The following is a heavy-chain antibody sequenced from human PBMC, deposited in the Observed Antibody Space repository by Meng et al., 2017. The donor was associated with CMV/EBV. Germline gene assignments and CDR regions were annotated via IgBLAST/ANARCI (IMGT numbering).Heavy chain of an antibody. J-gene: IGHJ5*02. CDR1: ISSGGYY. D-gene: IGHD2-15*01. CDR3: ARGARYCSGGSCSSWFDP. V-gene: IGHV4-31*02. Sequence: ISSGGYYWSWIRRHPGKGLEWIGYIYYSGSTYYNPSLKSRVTISVDTSKNKFSLKLSSVTAADTAVYYCARGARYCSGGSCSSWFDPWGQGTLVTVSS. CDR2: IYYSGST.